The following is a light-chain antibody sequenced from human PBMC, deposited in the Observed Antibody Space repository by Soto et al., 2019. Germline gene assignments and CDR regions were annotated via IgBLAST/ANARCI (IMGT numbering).Light chain of an antibody. CDR1: SSDAGAYNY. Sequence: QSALTQPRSVSGSPGQSVTISCTGTSSDAGAYNYVSWYQQHPGKAPKVMIYDVSKRPSGVPDRFSGSKSGTTASLTISGLQADDEADYYCCSYAGTYNYVFGSGTKVTVL. CDR3: CSYAGTYNYV. CDR2: DVS. V-gene: IGLV2-11*01. J-gene: IGLJ1*01.